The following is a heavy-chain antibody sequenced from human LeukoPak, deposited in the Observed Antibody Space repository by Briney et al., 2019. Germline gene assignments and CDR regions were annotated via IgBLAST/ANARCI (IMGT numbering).Heavy chain of an antibody. V-gene: IGHV1-69*13. D-gene: IGHD5-18*01. J-gene: IGHJ4*02. CDR1: GGTFSSYA. CDR2: IIPIFGTA. CDR3: ARATRPDTAMAPFDY. Sequence: GASVKVACKASGGTFSSYAFSWVRQPPGQGLGCVGGIIPIFGTANYAQKFQGRATITADESTSTAYMELSSLRSEDTAVYYCARATRPDTAMAPFDYWGQGTLVTVSS.